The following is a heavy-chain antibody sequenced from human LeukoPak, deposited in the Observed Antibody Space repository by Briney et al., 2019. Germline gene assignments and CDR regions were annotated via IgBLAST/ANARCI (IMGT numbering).Heavy chain of an antibody. CDR3: ARDYSSDWPFDY. CDR1: GFSFSSYE. V-gene: IGHV3-48*03. J-gene: IGHJ4*02. CDR2: ISSSGSII. D-gene: IGHD6-19*01. Sequence: GGSLRLSCAASGFSFSSYEMNWVRQAPGKGLEWVSHISSSGSIIYYADSVKGRFTISRDNAKNSLYLQMNSLRGEDTAVYYCARDYSSDWPFDYWGQGTLVTVSS.